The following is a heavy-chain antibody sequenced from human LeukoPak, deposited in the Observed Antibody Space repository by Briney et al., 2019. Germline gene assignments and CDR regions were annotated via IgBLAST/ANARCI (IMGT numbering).Heavy chain of an antibody. J-gene: IGHJ4*02. CDR1: GFTFSSYA. Sequence: GGSLRLSCAASGFTFSSYAMSWVRQAPGKGLEWVSAISGSGGSTYYADSVKGRFTISRDNSKNTLYLQMNSLRAEDTAVYYCAKVARYCSSTSCYYFDYWGQGTLDTVSS. CDR2: ISGSGGST. V-gene: IGHV3-23*01. D-gene: IGHD2-2*01. CDR3: AKVARYCSSTSCYYFDY.